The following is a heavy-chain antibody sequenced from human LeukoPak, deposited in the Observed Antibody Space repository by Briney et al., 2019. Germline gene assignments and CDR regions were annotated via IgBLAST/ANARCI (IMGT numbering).Heavy chain of an antibody. CDR2: IYSNGRT. D-gene: IGHD2-2*01. Sequence: PGGSLRLSCAASGFTVSSNYVSWVRQAPGKGLEWASIIYSNGRTYYADSVKGRFTISRHNSKNTLYLQMNSLRAEDTAVYYCARSVVPAARFDYWGQGTLVTVSS. CDR3: ARSVVPAARFDY. J-gene: IGHJ4*02. V-gene: IGHV3-53*04. CDR1: GFTVSSNY.